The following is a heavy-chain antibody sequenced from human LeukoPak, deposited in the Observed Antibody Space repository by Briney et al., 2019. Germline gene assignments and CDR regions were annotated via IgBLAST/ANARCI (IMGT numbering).Heavy chain of an antibody. CDR3: AREVRESYYGQSKPQCY. Sequence: SETLSLTCTVSGYSISSGYYWGWIRQPPGKGLEWIGSIYHSGSIHYNPSLKSRVTISVDTSKNQFSLKLSSVTAADTAVYYCAREVRESYYGQSKPQCYWGQGTLVTVSS. J-gene: IGHJ4*02. CDR2: IYHSGSI. CDR1: GYSISSGYY. V-gene: IGHV4-38-2*02. D-gene: IGHD3-10*01.